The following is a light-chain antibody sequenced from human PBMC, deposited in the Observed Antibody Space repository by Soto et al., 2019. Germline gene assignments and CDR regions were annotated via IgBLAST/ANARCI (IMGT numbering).Light chain of an antibody. CDR3: QQYGSSLSLT. J-gene: IGKJ4*01. Sequence: ETVLTHSPGTLSLSPCERATLSFSASQSVSSSSLAWYQQRPGQAPRLLIYGTSSGATGIPDRFSGSGSGTDFTLTISRLEPEDFAVYYCQQYGSSLSLTFGGGTKVDIK. CDR2: GTS. V-gene: IGKV3-20*01. CDR1: QSVSSSS.